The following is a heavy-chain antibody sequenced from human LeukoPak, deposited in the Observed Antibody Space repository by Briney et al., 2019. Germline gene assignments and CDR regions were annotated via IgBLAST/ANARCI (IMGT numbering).Heavy chain of an antibody. CDR1: GFTFSSYG. V-gene: IGHV3-30*18. CDR3: AKDSGYSYGSQLGG. Sequence: GGPLRLSCAASGFTFSSYGMHWVRQAPGKGLEWVAVISYDGSNKYYADSVKGRFTISRDNSKNTLYLQMNSLRAEDTAVYYSAKDSGYSYGSQLGGWGQGTLVTVSS. CDR2: ISYDGSNK. J-gene: IGHJ4*02. D-gene: IGHD5-18*01.